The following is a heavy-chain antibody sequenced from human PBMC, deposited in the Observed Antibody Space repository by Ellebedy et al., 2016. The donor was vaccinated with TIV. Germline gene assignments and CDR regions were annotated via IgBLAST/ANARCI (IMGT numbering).Heavy chain of an antibody. CDR2: IYPGDSDT. V-gene: IGHV5-51*01. CDR3: ARRYGMVATWWFDP. CDR1: GYSFTSYW. J-gene: IGHJ5*02. Sequence: GGSLRLXXKGSGYSFTSYWIGWVRQMPGKGLEWMGIIYPGDSDTRYSPSFQGQVTISADKSISTAYLQWSSLKASDTAMYYCARRYGMVATWWFDPWGQGTLVTVSS. D-gene: IGHD5-12*01.